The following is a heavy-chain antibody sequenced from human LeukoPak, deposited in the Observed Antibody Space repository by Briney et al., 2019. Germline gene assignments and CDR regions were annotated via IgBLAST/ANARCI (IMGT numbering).Heavy chain of an antibody. D-gene: IGHD3-3*01. CDR1: GGSFSGYY. Sequence: SETLSLTCAVYGGSFSGYYWSWIRQPPGKGLEWIGEINHSGSTNYNPSLKSRVTISVDTSKNQFSLKLSSVTAADTAVYYCARFPSITIFGVFSYYYGMDVWGQGTTVIVSS. CDR2: INHSGST. V-gene: IGHV4-34*01. J-gene: IGHJ6*02. CDR3: ARFPSITIFGVFSYYYGMDV.